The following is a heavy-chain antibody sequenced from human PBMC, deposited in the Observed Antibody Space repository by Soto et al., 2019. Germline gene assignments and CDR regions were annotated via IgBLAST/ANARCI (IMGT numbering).Heavy chain of an antibody. CDR1: GFTFSSYW. Sequence: EVQLVESGGGLVQPGGSLRLSCAASGFTFSSYWMHWVRQAPGKGLVGVSRINSDGSSTSYADSVKGRFTISRDNAKNALYLQMNSLRAEDTAVYYCAREDTVVAEPFDYWGQGTLVTVSS. V-gene: IGHV3-74*01. D-gene: IGHD2-15*01. CDR2: INSDGSST. CDR3: AREDTVVAEPFDY. J-gene: IGHJ4*02.